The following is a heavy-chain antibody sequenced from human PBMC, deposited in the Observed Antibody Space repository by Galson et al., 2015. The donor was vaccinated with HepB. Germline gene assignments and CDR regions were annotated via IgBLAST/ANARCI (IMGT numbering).Heavy chain of an antibody. Sequence: SLRLSCAASGFTFSSYAMSWVRQAPGKGLEWVSAISGSGGNTYYADSVKGRFTISKDNSKNSLYLQVSSLRAEDTAIYYCAKDGQWLVTNYFQHWGQGTLVTVSS. V-gene: IGHV3-23*01. CDR3: AKDGQWLVTNYFQH. CDR2: ISGSGGNT. D-gene: IGHD6-19*01. J-gene: IGHJ1*01. CDR1: GFTFSSYA.